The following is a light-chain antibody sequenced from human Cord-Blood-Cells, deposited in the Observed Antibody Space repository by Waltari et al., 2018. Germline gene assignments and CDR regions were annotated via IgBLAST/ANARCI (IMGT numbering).Light chain of an antibody. J-gene: IGLJ1*01. CDR2: DVS. V-gene: IGLV2-11*01. CDR3: CSYAGSYTYV. Sequence: QSALTQPRSVSGPPGQSVTISCTGTSSDVGRYNSVSWYQQHPGKAPKLMIYDVSKRPSGVPDRFSGSKSGNTASLTISGLQAEDEADYYCCSYAGSYTYVFGTGTKVTVL. CDR1: SSDVGRYNS.